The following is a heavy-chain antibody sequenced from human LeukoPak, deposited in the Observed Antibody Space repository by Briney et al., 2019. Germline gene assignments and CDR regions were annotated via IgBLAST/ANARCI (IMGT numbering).Heavy chain of an antibody. J-gene: IGHJ5*02. V-gene: IGHV1-69*06. Sequence: SVKVSCKASGGTFSSYAISWVRQAPGQGLEWMGGIIPIFGTANYVQKFQGRVTITADKSTSTAYMELSSLRSEDTAVYYCAWGAAAASNWFDPWGQGTLVTVSS. D-gene: IGHD6-13*01. CDR1: GGTFSSYA. CDR2: IIPIFGTA. CDR3: AWGAAAASNWFDP.